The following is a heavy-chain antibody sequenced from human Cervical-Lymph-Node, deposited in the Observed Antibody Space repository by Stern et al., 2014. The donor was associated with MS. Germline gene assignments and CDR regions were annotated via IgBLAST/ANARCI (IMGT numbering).Heavy chain of an antibody. V-gene: IGHV2-70*15. CDR2: IDWECDK. CDR1: GFSLTTSAMS. CDR3: ARMTGRGDYYYYSGLDV. D-gene: IGHD3-10*01. J-gene: IGHJ6*02. Sequence: QVTLRESGPALVKPTQTLTLTCTFSGFSLTTSAMSVSWIRQPPGKALEWLASIDWECDKYYSTSLRTRLTISKDTSSNQVVLILTDMDPVDTATYYCARMTGRGDYYYYSGLDVWGQGTTVTVSS.